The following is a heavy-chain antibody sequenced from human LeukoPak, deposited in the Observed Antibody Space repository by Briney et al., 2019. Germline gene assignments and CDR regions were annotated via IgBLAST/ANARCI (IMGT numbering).Heavy chain of an antibody. D-gene: IGHD3-22*01. CDR1: GFTFSSYW. CDR2: IKQDGSEK. J-gene: IGHJ4*02. V-gene: IGHV3-7*01. Sequence: GGSLRLSCAASGFTFSSYWMSWVRQAPGKGLEWVANIKQDGSEKYYVDSVKGRFAISRDSAKNSLYLQMNSLRAEDTAVYYCARDPPYYYDSSGFWGQGTLVTVSS. CDR3: ARDPPYYYDSSGF.